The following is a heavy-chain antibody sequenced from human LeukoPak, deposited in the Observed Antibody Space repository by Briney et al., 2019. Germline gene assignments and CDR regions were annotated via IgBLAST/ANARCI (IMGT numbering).Heavy chain of an antibody. J-gene: IGHJ4*02. D-gene: IGHD4-17*01. CDR3: ERGTMTTTVTTGRGLDF. CDR1: GGSFSGYD. Sequence: SETLSLTCAVYGGSFSGYDCSWIRQPPGKGLEWVGEINHSGSTTYNPSLKTRVTISVDTSKNQCSLRLRSVTAAETAVYYCERGTMTTTVTTGRGLDFWGEGTLVTVSS. CDR2: INHSGST. V-gene: IGHV4-34*01.